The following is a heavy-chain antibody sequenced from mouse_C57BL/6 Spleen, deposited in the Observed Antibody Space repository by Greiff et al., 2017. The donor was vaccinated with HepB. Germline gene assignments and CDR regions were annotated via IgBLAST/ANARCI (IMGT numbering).Heavy chain of an antibody. Sequence: QVQLQQPGAELVKPGASVKMSCKASGYTFTSYWISWVKQRPGQGLEWIGDIYPGSGSTNYNEKFKSKATLTVDKSSSTAYMQLSSLTSEDSAVYYCARRGDDFDYWGQGTTLTVSS. CDR2: IYPGSGST. CDR3: ARRGDDFDY. CDR1: GYTFTSYW. V-gene: IGHV1-55*01. J-gene: IGHJ2*01.